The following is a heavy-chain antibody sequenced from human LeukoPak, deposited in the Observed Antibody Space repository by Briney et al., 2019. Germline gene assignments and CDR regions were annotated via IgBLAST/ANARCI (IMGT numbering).Heavy chain of an antibody. J-gene: IGHJ4*02. CDR2: INHSGST. CDR1: GGSFSGYY. Sequence: SETLSLTCAVYGGSFSGYYWSWIRQPPGKGLEWIGEINHSGSTNYNPSLKSRVTISVDTSKNQFSLKLSSVTAADTAVYYCARSHCSSTSCTNGNYYGSGSYNYWGQGTLVTVSS. CDR3: ARSHCSSTSCTNGNYYGSGSYNY. D-gene: IGHD3-10*01. V-gene: IGHV4-34*01.